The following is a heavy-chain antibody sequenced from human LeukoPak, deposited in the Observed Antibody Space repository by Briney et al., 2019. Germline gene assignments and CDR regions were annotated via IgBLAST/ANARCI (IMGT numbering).Heavy chain of an antibody. CDR2: ISAYNGNT. CDR3: AIGKAAAGTGYYYCYMDV. Sequence: ASVKVSCKASGYTFTSYGISWVRQAPGQGLEWMGWISAYNGNTNYAQKLQGRVTMTTDTSTSTAYMELRSLRSDDTAVYYCAIGKAAAGTGYYYCYMDVWGKGTTVTVSS. V-gene: IGHV1-18*01. D-gene: IGHD6-13*01. J-gene: IGHJ6*03. CDR1: GYTFTSYG.